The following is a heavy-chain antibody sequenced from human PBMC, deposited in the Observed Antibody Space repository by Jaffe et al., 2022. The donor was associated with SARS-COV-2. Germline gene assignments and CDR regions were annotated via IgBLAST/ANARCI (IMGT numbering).Heavy chain of an antibody. CDR2: IYYSGST. V-gene: IGHV4-39*01. CDR3: ARAYPAYGDYEGEDWFDP. J-gene: IGHJ5*02. Sequence: QLQLQESGPGLVKPSETLSLTCTVSGGSISSSSYYWGWIRQPPGKGLEWIGSIYYSGSTYYNPSLKSRVTISVDTSKNQFSLKLSSVTAADTAVYYCARAYPAYGDYEGEDWFDPWGQGTLVTVSS. CDR1: GGSISSSSYY. D-gene: IGHD4-17*01.